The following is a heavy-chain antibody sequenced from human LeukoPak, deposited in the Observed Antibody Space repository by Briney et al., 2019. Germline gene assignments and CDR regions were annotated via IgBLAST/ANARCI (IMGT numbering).Heavy chain of an antibody. CDR1: GGTCSSYA. CDR3: ARDIVVVVAATLCYYYGMDV. Sequence: SVKVSCKASGGTCSSYAISWVRQAPGQGLEWMGGIIPIFGTANYAQKFQGRVTITADESTSTAYMELSSLRSEDTAVYYCARDIVVVVAATLCYYYGMDVWGQGTTVTVSS. CDR2: IIPIFGTA. D-gene: IGHD2-15*01. V-gene: IGHV1-69*01. J-gene: IGHJ6*02.